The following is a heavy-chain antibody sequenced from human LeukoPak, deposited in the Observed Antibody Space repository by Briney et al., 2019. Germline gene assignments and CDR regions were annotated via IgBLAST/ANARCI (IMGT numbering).Heavy chain of an antibody. D-gene: IGHD5-24*01. J-gene: IGHJ3*02. CDR1: GGSISSYY. CDR3: VGSISDAFDI. V-gene: IGHV4-59*01. CDR2: IYYSGST. Sequence: SETLSLSCTVSGGSISSYYWSWIRQPPGKGLEWIGYIYYSGSTNYNPSLKSRVTISVDTSKNQFSLKPSSVTAADTAVYYCVGSISDAFDIWGQGTMVTVSS.